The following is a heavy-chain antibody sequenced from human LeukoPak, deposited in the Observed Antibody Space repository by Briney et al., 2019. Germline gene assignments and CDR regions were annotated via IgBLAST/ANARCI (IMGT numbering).Heavy chain of an antibody. D-gene: IGHD5-12*01. CDR1: GGSISSYY. CDR3: ARDRLATTDYYYYYMDV. CDR2: IYYSGST. Sequence: SETLSLTCTVFGGSISSYYWSWIRQPPGKGLEWIGYIYYSGSTNYNPSLKSRVTISVDTSKNQFSLKLSSVTAADTAVYYCARDRLATTDYYYYYMDVWGKGTTVTVSS. V-gene: IGHV4-59*01. J-gene: IGHJ6*03.